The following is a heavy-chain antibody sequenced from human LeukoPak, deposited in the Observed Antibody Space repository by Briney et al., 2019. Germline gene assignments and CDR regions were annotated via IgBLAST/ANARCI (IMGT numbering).Heavy chain of an antibody. J-gene: IGHJ4*02. V-gene: IGHV3-23*01. Sequence: GGSLRLFCAASGFTFSSYAMSWVRQAPGKGLEWVSVISGSGGSTYYADSVKGRFTVSRDNSKNTLYLQMNSLRAEDTAVYYCAKEQGVGGEVPAAFDGWGQGTLVTVSS. CDR2: ISGSGGST. CDR1: GFTFSSYA. CDR3: AKEQGVGGEVPAAFDG. D-gene: IGHD2-2*01.